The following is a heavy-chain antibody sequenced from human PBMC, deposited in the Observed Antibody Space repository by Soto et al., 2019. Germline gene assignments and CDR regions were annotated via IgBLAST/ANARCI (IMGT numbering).Heavy chain of an antibody. CDR2: ISYDGSNK. CDR1: GFTFSSYA. CDR3: AREEMYYAFWSAKNWFDP. D-gene: IGHD3-3*01. J-gene: IGHJ5*02. V-gene: IGHV3-30-3*01. Sequence: QPGGSLRLSCAASGFTFSSYAMHWVRQAPGKGLEWVAVISYDGSNKYYADSVKGRFTISRDNSKNTLYLQMNSLRAEDTAVYYCAREEMYYAFWSAKNWFDPWGQGNLVTVSS.